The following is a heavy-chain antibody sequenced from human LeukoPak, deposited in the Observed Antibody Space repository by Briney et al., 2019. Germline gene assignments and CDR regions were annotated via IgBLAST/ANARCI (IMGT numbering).Heavy chain of an antibody. Sequence: GGSLRLSCAASGFTFDDYAMHWVRQAPGKGLEWVSGISWNSGSIGYADSVKGRFTISRDNAKNSLYLQMNSLRAEDTALYYCAKTKGAYDSSGFWVFYFDYWGQGTLVTVSS. CDR1: GFTFDDYA. V-gene: IGHV3-9*01. D-gene: IGHD3-22*01. CDR2: ISWNSGSI. J-gene: IGHJ4*02. CDR3: AKTKGAYDSSGFWVFYFDY.